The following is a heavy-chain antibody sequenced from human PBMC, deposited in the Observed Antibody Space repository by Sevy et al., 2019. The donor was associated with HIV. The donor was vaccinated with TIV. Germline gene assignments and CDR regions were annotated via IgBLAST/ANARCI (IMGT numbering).Heavy chain of an antibody. CDR2: ISFNGKKI. CDR1: GFTFSSYG. CDR3: ARDISGKYSFDY. V-gene: IGHV3-30*03. Sequence: WGSLRLSCAASGFTFSSYGMHWVRQAPGKGLEWVAVISFNGKKIDLADSVKARFTISRDNSKNTLYLQMDSLSPEDTAMYYCARDISGKYSFDYWGQGTLVTVSS. J-gene: IGHJ4*02. D-gene: IGHD1-26*01.